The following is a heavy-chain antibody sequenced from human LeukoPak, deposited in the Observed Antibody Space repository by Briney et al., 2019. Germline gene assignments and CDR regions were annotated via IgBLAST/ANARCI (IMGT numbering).Heavy chain of an antibody. Sequence: GGSLRLSCAASGFTFSSYAMSWVRQAPGKGLEWVSGISGTSGYTYYADSVKGRFTISRDNSKNTLYLQMNSLRAEDTAIYYCAKPSSGWSNFDSWGQGTLVTVSS. CDR2: ISGTSGYT. CDR3: AKPSSGWSNFDS. V-gene: IGHV3-23*01. J-gene: IGHJ4*02. D-gene: IGHD6-19*01. CDR1: GFTFSSYA.